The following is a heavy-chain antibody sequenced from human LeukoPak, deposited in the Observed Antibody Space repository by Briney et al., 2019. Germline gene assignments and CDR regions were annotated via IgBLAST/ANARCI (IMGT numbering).Heavy chain of an antibody. J-gene: IGHJ4*02. CDR1: GFTFDDYG. D-gene: IGHD2-2*01. CDR2: INWNGGST. Sequence: GGSLRLSCAASGFTFDDYGMSWVRQAPGKGLEWVSGINWNGGSTGYADSVKGRFTISRDNAKNSLYLQMNSLRAEDMALYYCARDGYCSSTSCATPPQFLYYFDYWGQGTLVTVSS. V-gene: IGHV3-20*04. CDR3: ARDGYCSSTSCATPPQFLYYFDY.